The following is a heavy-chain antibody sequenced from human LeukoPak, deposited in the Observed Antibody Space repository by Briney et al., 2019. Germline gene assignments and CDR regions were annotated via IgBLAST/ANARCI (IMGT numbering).Heavy chain of an antibody. J-gene: IGHJ4*02. CDR1: GFTFSSYA. Sequence: RGGSLRLSCEASGFTFSSYAMSWVRQAPGKGLEWVSSISGNGDSTYHADSMKGRFTISRDSSKNTLYLQMNSLRAEDTAVYYCAKELNPLILGYFAYWGQGTLVTVSS. CDR2: ISGNGDST. D-gene: IGHD2-15*01. V-gene: IGHV3-23*01. CDR3: AKELNPLILGYFAY.